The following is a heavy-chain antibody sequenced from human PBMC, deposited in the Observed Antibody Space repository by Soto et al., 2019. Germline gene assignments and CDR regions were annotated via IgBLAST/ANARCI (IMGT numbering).Heavy chain of an antibody. CDR2: INSDGSST. CDR1: GFTFSSYW. J-gene: IGHJ4*02. Sequence: EVQLVESGGGLVQPGGSLRLSCAASGFTFSSYWMNWVRQAPGKGLVWVSRINSDGSSTSYADSVKGRFTISRDNAKNTLDLQMNSLRAEDTAVYYCARFVQVYACDYWGQGTLVTVSS. D-gene: IGHD2-8*01. CDR3: ARFVQVYACDY. V-gene: IGHV3-74*01.